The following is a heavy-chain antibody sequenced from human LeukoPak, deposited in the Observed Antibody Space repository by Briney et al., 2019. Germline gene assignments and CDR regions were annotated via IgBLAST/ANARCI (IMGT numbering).Heavy chain of an antibody. D-gene: IGHD2-2*01. Sequence: SVKVSCKASGGTFSSYAISWVRQAPGQGLEWMGGIIPIFGTANYAQKFQGRVTITADESTSTAYMELSSLRSEDTAVYYCARSAGIGYCSSTSCYGLYFQHWGQGTLVTVSS. V-gene: IGHV1-69*13. CDR2: IIPIFGTA. J-gene: IGHJ1*01. CDR3: ARSAGIGYCSSTSCYGLYFQH. CDR1: GGTFSSYA.